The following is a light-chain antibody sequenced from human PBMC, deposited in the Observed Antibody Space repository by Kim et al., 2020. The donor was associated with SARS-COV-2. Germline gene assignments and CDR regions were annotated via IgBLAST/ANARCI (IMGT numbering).Light chain of an antibody. CDR3: ASWDDSLNGWV. CDR2: TDS. Sequence: GQRITISCAGATPNIGGNTVNRYQQLPGTAPKLLIDTDSQRPSGVPDRFSGSKSGTSASLAISGLQSEDEADYYCASWDDSLNGWVFGGGTQLTVL. J-gene: IGLJ3*02. CDR1: TPNIGGNT. V-gene: IGLV1-44*01.